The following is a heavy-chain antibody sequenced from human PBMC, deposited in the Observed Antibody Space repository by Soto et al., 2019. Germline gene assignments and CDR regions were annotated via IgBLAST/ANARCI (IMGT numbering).Heavy chain of an antibody. V-gene: IGHV3-66*01. D-gene: IGHD3-9*01. CDR3: ARVSDILTGYYLAPPDAFDI. CDR2: IYSGGST. CDR1: GFTVSSNY. Sequence: GSLRLSCAASGFTVSSNYMSWVRQAPGKGLERVSVIYSGGSTYYADSVKGRFTISRDNSKNTLYLQMNSLRAEDTAVYYCARVSDILTGYYLAPPDAFDIWGQGTMVTVSS. J-gene: IGHJ3*02.